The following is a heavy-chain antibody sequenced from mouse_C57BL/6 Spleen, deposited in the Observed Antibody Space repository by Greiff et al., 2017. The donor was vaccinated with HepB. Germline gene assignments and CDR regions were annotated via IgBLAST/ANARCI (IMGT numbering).Heavy chain of an antibody. D-gene: IGHD1-1*01. CDR3: ARHDHYGSSPYFDY. Sequence: VQLQQSGAELVKPGASVKLSCKASGYTFTEYTIHWVKQRSGQCLEWIGWFYPGSGSIKYNEKFKDKSTLTADKSSSTVYMELSRVTSEDSAVDFCARHDHYGSSPYFDYWGQGTTLTGAS. CDR1: GYTFTEYT. CDR2: FYPGSGSI. V-gene: IGHV1-62-2*01. J-gene: IGHJ2*01.